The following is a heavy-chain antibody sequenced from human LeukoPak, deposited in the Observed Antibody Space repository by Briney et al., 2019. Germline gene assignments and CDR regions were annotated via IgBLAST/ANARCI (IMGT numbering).Heavy chain of an antibody. Sequence: PGGSLRLSCAASGFTFSSYAMSWVRQAPGKGLEWVSAISGSGGSTYYADSVKGRFIISRDNSKNTLYLQMNSLRAEDTAVYYCAKGGLGYYDSSGYSFDYWGQGTLVTVSS. CDR3: AKGGLGYYDSSGYSFDY. V-gene: IGHV3-23*01. D-gene: IGHD3-22*01. CDR1: GFTFSSYA. CDR2: ISGSGGST. J-gene: IGHJ4*02.